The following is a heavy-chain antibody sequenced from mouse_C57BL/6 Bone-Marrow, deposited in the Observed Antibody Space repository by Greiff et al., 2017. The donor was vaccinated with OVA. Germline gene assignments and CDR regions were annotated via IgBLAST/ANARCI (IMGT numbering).Heavy chain of an antibody. CDR1: GYAFSSSW. D-gene: IGHD4-1*01. CDR2: IYPGDGDT. Sequence: QVQLKESGPELVKPGASVKISCKASGYAFSSSWMNWVKQRPGKGLEWIGRIYPGDGDTNYNGKFKGKATLTADKSSSTAYMQLSSLTSEDSAVYFCARERTGTGFAYWGQGTLVTVSA. J-gene: IGHJ3*01. V-gene: IGHV1-82*01. CDR3: ARERTGTGFAY.